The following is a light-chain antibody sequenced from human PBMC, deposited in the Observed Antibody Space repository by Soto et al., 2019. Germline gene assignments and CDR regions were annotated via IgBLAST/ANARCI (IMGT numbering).Light chain of an antibody. J-gene: IGKJ1*01. CDR1: QSLLHSNGYSY. V-gene: IGKV2-28*01. CDR3: MQALQTWT. CDR2: LAS. Sequence: DIMMTQSPLSLPVTPGEPASISCRYIQSLLHSNGYSYVDWYLQKPGQSPQLLIYLASNRASGVPDRFSGIGSGTDFTLKISRVEAEDVGVYYCMQALQTWTFGQGTKVDI.